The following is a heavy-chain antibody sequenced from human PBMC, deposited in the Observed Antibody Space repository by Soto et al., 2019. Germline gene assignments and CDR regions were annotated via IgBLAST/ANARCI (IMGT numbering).Heavy chain of an antibody. J-gene: IGHJ6*02. CDR3: AKDITEDYYYGMDV. V-gene: IGHV3-23*01. Sequence: GGSLRLSCAASGFTFSSYAMSWVRQAPGKGLEWVSAISGSGGSTYYADSVKGWFTISRDNSKNTLYLQMNSLRAEDTAVYYCAKDITEDYYYGMDVWGQGTSVAVYS. CDR2: ISGSGGST. CDR1: GFTFSSYA.